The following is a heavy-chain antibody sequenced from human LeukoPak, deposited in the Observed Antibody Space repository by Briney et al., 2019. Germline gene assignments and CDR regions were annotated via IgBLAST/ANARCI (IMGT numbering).Heavy chain of an antibody. CDR2: ISAYNGNT. CDR1: GYTFTSYG. J-gene: IGHJ4*02. V-gene: IGHV1-18*01. D-gene: IGHD3-22*01. CDR3: AREYGYYDSSGYYSDY. Sequence: GASVKVSCKASGYTFTSYGISWVRQAPRQGLEWMGWISAYNGNTNYAQKLQGRVTMTTDTSTSTAYMELRSLRSDDTAVYYCAREYGYYDSSGYYSDYWGQGTLVTVSS.